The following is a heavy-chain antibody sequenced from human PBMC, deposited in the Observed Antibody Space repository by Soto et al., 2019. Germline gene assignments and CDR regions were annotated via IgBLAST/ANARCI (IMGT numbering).Heavy chain of an antibody. V-gene: IGHV1-69*08. CDR1: GGTFSSYT. CDR3: AREGGSGWYGY. Sequence: QVQLVQSGAEVKKPGSSVKVSCKASGGTFSSYTISWVRQAPGQGLEWMGRIIPILGIANYAQKFQGRVTITADKSTSTAYMELSSLRAEDTAVYYCAREGGSGWYGYWGQGTLVTVSS. J-gene: IGHJ4*02. D-gene: IGHD6-19*01. CDR2: IIPILGIA.